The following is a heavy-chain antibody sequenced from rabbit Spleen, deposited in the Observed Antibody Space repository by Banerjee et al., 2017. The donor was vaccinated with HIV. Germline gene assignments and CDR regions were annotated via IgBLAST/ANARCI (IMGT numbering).Heavy chain of an antibody. CDR3: ANAYSDIYFNL. V-gene: IGHV1S45*01. CDR1: GFSFSSGYY. J-gene: IGHJ4*01. D-gene: IGHD6-1*01. CDR2: VGTGSGST. Sequence: QEQLVESGGGLVKPGGTLTLTCKASGFSFSSGYYMSWVRQAPGKGLEWIGCVGTGSGSTWYASWAKGRFTISKTSSTTVTLQMTSLTAADTATYFCANAYSDIYFNLWGPGTLVTVS.